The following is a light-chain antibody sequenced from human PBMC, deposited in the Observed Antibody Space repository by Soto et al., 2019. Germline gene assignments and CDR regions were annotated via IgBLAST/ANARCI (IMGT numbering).Light chain of an antibody. CDR3: MQALQIPQT. CDR2: LGS. CDR1: QSLLHSNGYNY. J-gene: IGKJ5*01. V-gene: IGKV2-28*01. Sequence: DIVMTQSPLSLPVTPGEPASISCRSSQSLLHSNGYNYLDWYLQKPGQSPQLLIYLGSNRASGVPDRFSGSGSGTDFTLKISRVEAEDVGVYYCMQALQIPQTFGQGTRLEIK.